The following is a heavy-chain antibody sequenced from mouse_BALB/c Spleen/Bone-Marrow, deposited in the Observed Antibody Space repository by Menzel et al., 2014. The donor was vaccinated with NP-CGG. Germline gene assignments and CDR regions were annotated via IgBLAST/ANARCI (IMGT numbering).Heavy chain of an antibody. V-gene: IGHV14-3*02. CDR2: IDPANGNT. Sequence: VQLQQSGAELVKPGASVKLSCTASGFNIKDTYMHWVKQRPEQGLEWIGRIDPANGNTKYDPKFQGKATITADTSSNTAYLRLSSLTSEDTAVYYCAGLRPRFEFAYGGQGTLVTVSA. CDR1: GFNIKDTY. D-gene: IGHD2-4*01. CDR3: AGLRPRFEFAY. J-gene: IGHJ3*01.